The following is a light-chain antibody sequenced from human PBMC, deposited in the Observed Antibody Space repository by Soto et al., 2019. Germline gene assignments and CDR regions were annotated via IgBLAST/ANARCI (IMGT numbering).Light chain of an antibody. V-gene: IGKV3-20*01. J-gene: IGKJ5*01. CDR1: RSVNNNY. CDR2: GAA. CDR3: QQSYSTPPTT. Sequence: PGERDTLSCRASRSVNNNYLAWHQQKPGQTPRLLIFGAASRASAIPDRFSGSGSGTDFNLTISSLQPEDFATYYCQQSYSTPPTTFGQGTRLEIK.